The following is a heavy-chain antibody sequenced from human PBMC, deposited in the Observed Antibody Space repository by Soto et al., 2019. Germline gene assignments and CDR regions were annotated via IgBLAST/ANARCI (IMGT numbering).Heavy chain of an antibody. CDR1: GYTITSYG. V-gene: IGHV1-18*04. CDR3: ARVLFLGRYSSGWYDY. Sequence: QVQLVQSGAEVKNPGASVKVSCKASGYTITSYGISWVRQAPGHGPEWMGWISEYNGNTNYAQKLQGRVTMTTDTSTNTAYMELRSLRSDDTAVYYCARVLFLGRYSSGWYDYWGQGTLVTVSS. CDR2: ISEYNGNT. D-gene: IGHD6-19*01. J-gene: IGHJ4*02.